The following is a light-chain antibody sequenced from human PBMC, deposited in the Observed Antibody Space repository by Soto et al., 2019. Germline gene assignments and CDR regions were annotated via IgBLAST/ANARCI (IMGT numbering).Light chain of an antibody. CDR3: NSYTGSATPYV. CDR2: DVT. CDR1: SSDVGGYNY. J-gene: IGLJ1*01. Sequence: QLVLTQPASVSGSPGQLITISCTGTSSDVGGYNYVSWYQHHPDKAPKLVIYDVTNRPSGVSNRFSGSKAGNTASLTISGLQAEDEADYYCNSYTGSATPYVFGTGTKVTVL. V-gene: IGLV2-14*03.